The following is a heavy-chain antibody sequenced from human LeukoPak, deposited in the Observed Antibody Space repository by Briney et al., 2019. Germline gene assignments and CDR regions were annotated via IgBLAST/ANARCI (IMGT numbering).Heavy chain of an antibody. J-gene: IGHJ4*02. D-gene: IGHD3-22*01. V-gene: IGHV4-30-4*01. CDR2: IYYSGST. CDR1: GGSISSGDYY. CDR3: AREGRLGYYDSSGYYYFDY. Sequence: PSQTLSLTCTVSGGSISSGDYYWSWIRQPPGKGLEWIGYIYYSGSTYYNPSLKSRVTISVDTSKNQFSLKLSSVTAADTAVYYCAREGRLGYYDSSGYYYFDYWGQGTLVTVSS.